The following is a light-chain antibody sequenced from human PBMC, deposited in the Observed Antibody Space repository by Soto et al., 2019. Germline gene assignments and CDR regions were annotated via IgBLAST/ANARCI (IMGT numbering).Light chain of an antibody. Sequence: DIQLTQSPSTLSASVGDRVTITCRASRSIINWLAWYQQKSGKGPNLLIYKASNLQTGVPSRFSGSGYGTEFTLTISSLQPDDVATYYCQQYSDHWTFGQGTKVDIK. J-gene: IGKJ1*01. CDR3: QQYSDHWT. CDR1: RSIINW. CDR2: KAS. V-gene: IGKV1-5*03.